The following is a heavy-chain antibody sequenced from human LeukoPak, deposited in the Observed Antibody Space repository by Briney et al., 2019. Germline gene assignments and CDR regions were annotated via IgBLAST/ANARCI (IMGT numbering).Heavy chain of an antibody. CDR3: ARHNPVYDYVWGSYRPQGLYFDY. CDR1: GGSISSYY. D-gene: IGHD3-16*02. Sequence: PSETLSLTCTVSGGSISSYYWSWIRQPPGKGLEWIGYIYYSGSTNYNPSLKSRVTISVDTSKNQFSLKLSSVTAADTAVYYCARHNPVYDYVWGSYRPQGLYFDYWGQGTLVTVSS. J-gene: IGHJ4*02. CDR2: IYYSGST. V-gene: IGHV4-59*01.